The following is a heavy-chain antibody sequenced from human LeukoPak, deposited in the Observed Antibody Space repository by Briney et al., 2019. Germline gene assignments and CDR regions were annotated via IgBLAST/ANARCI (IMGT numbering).Heavy chain of an antibody. CDR1: GYNFNTYW. D-gene: IGHD6-19*01. CDR3: ARSGGGYSSGWYINY. V-gene: IGHV5-51*01. J-gene: IGHJ4*02. CDR2: IYPGDSDT. Sequence: GESLKISCRASGYNFNTYWIGWVRQMPGKGLEWMGIIYPGDSDTRYSPSFQGQVTISADKSISTAYLQWSSLKASDTAMYYCARSGGGYSSGWYINYWGQGTLVTVSS.